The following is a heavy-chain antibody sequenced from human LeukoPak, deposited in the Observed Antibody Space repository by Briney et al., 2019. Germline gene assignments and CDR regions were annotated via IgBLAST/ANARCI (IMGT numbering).Heavy chain of an antibody. J-gene: IGHJ3*02. CDR3: ARVFEDYYDSSGYPDAFDI. D-gene: IGHD3-22*01. CDR2: ISSSGSTM. CDR1: GFTFSDYY. V-gene: IGHV3-11*04. Sequence: GGSLRLSCAASGFTFSDYYMSWVRQAPGKGLEWVSYISSSGSTMYYADSVKSRFTISRDNAKNSLYLQMNSLRAEDTAVYYCARVFEDYYDSSGYPDAFDIWGQGTMVTVSS.